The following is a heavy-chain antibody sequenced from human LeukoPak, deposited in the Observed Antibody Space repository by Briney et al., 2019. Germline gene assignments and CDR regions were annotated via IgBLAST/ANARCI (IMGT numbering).Heavy chain of an antibody. V-gene: IGHV3-30-3*01. J-gene: IGHJ4*02. CDR2: ISYDGNNQ. CDR1: GFAFSSLA. Sequence: SGRSLRLSCAVSGFAFSSLAMHWVRQAPGKGLEWVAFISYDGNNQYYADSVKGRFTISRDNSKNTLYLQMNNLRAEDTAIYYCARVGSRYCSGANCYDGFWGQGTLVSVSS. D-gene: IGHD2-15*01. CDR3: ARVGSRYCSGANCYDGF.